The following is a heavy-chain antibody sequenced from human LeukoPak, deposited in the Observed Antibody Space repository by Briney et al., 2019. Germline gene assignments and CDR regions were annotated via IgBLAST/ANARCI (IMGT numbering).Heavy chain of an antibody. CDR3: ASSRGTFNWFDP. CDR2: IYTSGST. Sequence: SETLSLTCTVSGGSISSYYWSWIRQPAGKGLEWIGRIYTSGSTNYNPSLKSRVTTSVDTSKNQFSLKLSSVTAADTAVYYCASSRGTFNWFDPWGQGTLVTVSS. CDR1: GGSISSYY. D-gene: IGHD3-16*01. J-gene: IGHJ5*02. V-gene: IGHV4-4*07.